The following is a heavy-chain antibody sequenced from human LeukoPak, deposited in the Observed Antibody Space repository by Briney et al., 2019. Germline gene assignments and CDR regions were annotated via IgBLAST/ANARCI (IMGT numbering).Heavy chain of an antibody. CDR1: GGSISGSSYY. CDR2: IYYSGST. D-gene: IGHD7-27*01. Sequence: PSETLSLTCTVSGGSISGSSYYWGWIRQPPGKGLEWIGSIYYSGSTYYNPSLKSRVTISVDTSKNQFSLKLSSVTAADTAVYYCASATGDRRNWWFDPWGQGTLVTVSS. V-gene: IGHV4-39*07. CDR3: ASATGDRRNWWFDP. J-gene: IGHJ5*02.